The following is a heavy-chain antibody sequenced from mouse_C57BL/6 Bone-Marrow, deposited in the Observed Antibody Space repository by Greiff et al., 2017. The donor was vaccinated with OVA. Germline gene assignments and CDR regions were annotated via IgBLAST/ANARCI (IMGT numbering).Heavy chain of an antibody. CDR3: ARDYSNYDWYFDV. D-gene: IGHD2-5*01. Sequence: QVQLQQPGAELVKPGASVKLSCTASGYTFTSYWMHWVQQTPGQGLEWIGMIHPNSGSTNYNEKFKSKATLTVDKSSSTAYMQLSSLTSEDSAVYYCARDYSNYDWYFDVWGTGTTVTVSS. CDR2: IHPNSGST. V-gene: IGHV1-64*01. CDR1: GYTFTSYW. J-gene: IGHJ1*03.